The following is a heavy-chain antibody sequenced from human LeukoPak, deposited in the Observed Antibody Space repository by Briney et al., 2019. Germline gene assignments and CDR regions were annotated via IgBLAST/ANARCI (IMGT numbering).Heavy chain of an antibody. CDR3: ARGYTELLHDAFDI. CDR2: INWNGGST. V-gene: IGHV3-20*04. Sequence: GGSLRLSCAAFGFTFDDYGMSWVRQAPGKGLEWVSGINWNGGSTGYADSVKGRFTISRDNAKNSLYLQMNSLRAEDTALYYCARGYTELLHDAFDIWGQGTMVTVSS. CDR1: GFTFDDYG. D-gene: IGHD1-26*01. J-gene: IGHJ3*02.